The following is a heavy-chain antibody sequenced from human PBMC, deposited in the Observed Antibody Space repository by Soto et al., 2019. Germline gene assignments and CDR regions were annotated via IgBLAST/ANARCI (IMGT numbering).Heavy chain of an antibody. J-gene: IGHJ6*03. CDR1: GYTFTGYY. CDR3: ARSYGDSLYYYMDV. D-gene: IGHD4-17*01. CDR2: INPNSGGT. Sequence: VKVSCKASGYTFTGYYMHWVRQAPGQGLEWMGWINPNSGGTNYAQKFQGWVTMTRDTSISTAYMELSRLRSDDTAVYYCARSYGDSLYYYMDVWGKGTTVTVSS. V-gene: IGHV1-2*04.